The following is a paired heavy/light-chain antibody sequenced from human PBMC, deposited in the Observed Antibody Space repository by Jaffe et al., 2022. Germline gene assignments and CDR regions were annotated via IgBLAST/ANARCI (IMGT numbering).Heavy chain of an antibody. CDR1: GFSLSTSEVG. D-gene: IGHD3-9*01. Sequence: QITLKESGPTLVKPTQTLTLTCTFSGFSLSTSEVGVGWIRQPPGKPLEWLALIYWNAANRYSPSLKTRLTITKDTSKHLVVLTMTNMDPVDTATYYCAHSPYDILNGYNYFDYWGQGTLVTVSS. CDR2: IYWNAAN. V-gene: IGHV2-5*01. J-gene: IGHJ4*02. CDR3: AHSPYDILNGYNYFDY.
Light chain of an antibody. J-gene: IGLJ3*02. CDR3: CSYTSSRTWV. V-gene: IGLV2-14*03. Sequence: QSALTQPASVSGSPGQSITISCTGTSSDIGGYNYVSWYQQHPGKAPKLMIYDVTSRPSGLSSRFSGSKSGNTASLTISGLQAEDEADYYCCSYTSSRTWVFGGGTKLTVL. CDR2: DVT. CDR1: SSDIGGYNY.